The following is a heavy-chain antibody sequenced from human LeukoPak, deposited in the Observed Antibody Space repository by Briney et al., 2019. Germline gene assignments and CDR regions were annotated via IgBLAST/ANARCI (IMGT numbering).Heavy chain of an antibody. Sequence: SETLSLTCAVSGGSISSSNWWSWVRQPPGKGLEWIGEIYHSGSTNYNPSLKSRVTISVDKSKNQFSLKLSSVTAADTAVYYRARDMIKGDTAMVFDYWGQGTLVTVSS. D-gene: IGHD5-18*01. CDR2: IYHSGST. CDR1: GGSISSSNW. J-gene: IGHJ4*02. V-gene: IGHV4-4*02. CDR3: ARDMIKGDTAMVFDY.